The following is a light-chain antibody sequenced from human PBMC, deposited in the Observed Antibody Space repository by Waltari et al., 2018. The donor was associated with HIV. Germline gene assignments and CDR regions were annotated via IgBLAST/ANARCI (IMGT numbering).Light chain of an antibody. Sequence: QSVLTQPPSASGTPGQRVTISCSGTTSNIGSATVSWYQQLPGTAPKLLIYNNYQRPPGVPDRCSGSKSGTSASLAFSGLQSEDEADYYCAAWDDSLGGYVFGTGTRVTVL. J-gene: IGLJ1*01. CDR3: AAWDDSLGGYV. CDR2: NNY. CDR1: TSNIGSAT. V-gene: IGLV1-44*01.